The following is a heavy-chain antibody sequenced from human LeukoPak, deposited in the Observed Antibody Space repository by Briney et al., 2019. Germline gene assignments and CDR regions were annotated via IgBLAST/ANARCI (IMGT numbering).Heavy chain of an antibody. J-gene: IGHJ4*02. CDR1: GFTFGKYW. V-gene: IGHV3-21*01. Sequence: GGSLRLSCVASGFTFGKYWMSWVRQAPGKGLEWVSSVSSGSSYIYYADSVKGRFTISRDNAKNSLYLQMNSLRAEDTAVYYCARAGNGDYWGQGTLVTVSS. D-gene: IGHD2-8*01. CDR3: ARAGNGDY. CDR2: VSSGSSYI.